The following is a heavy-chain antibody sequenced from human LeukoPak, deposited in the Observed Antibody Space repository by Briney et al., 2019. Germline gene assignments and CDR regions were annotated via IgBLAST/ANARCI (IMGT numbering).Heavy chain of an antibody. J-gene: IGHJ5*02. CDR2: INHSGST. D-gene: IGHD3-22*01. CDR1: GGSFSGYY. CDR3: VKSSGSRFDP. V-gene: IGHV4-34*01. Sequence: SETLSLTCAVYGGSFSGYYWSWIRQPPGKGLEWIGEINHSGSTNYNPSLKSRVTISVDTSKNQFSLKLTSVTAADTAIYYCVKSSGSRFDPWGQGTLVTVSS.